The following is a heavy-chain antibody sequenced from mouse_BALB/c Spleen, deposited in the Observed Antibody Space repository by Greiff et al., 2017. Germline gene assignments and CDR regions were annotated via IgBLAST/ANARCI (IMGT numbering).Heavy chain of an antibody. J-gene: IGHJ3*01. V-gene: IGHV5-17*02. CDR1: GFTFSSFG. CDR3: ASAYYRYDGFAC. D-gene: IGHD2-14*01. CDR2: ISSGSSTI. Sequence: EVQVVESGGGLVQPGGSRKLSCAASGFTFSSFGMHWVRQAPEKGLEWVAYISSGSSTIYYADTVKGRFTISRDNPKNTLFLQMTSLRSEDTAMYYCASAYYRYDGFACWGQGTLVTVSA.